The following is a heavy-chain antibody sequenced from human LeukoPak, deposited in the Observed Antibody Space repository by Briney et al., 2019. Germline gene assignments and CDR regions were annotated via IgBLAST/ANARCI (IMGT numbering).Heavy chain of an antibody. V-gene: IGHV1-2*02. CDR3: AREYYYDSSGYSVDYYYGMDV. Sequence: ASVRVSCKTSGYTFTDYFVHWVRQAPGQGLEWMGWINPNSGGTEYAQKFLGRVTMTRDTSISTAYMELSRLRSDDTAVYFCAREYYYDSSGYSVDYYYGMDVWGQGTTVTVSS. CDR2: INPNSGGT. J-gene: IGHJ6*02. CDR1: GYTFTDYF. D-gene: IGHD3-22*01.